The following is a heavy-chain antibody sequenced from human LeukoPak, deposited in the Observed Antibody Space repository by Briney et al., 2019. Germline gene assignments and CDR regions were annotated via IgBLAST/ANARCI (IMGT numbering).Heavy chain of an antibody. Sequence: GGSLRLSCAASGFTFSNYWLSWVRQAPGKGLEWVSVISPSETTYYADSVQGRFTISRDRSKNTLFLQMTNLRAEDTAVYYCARGRGLGVVSPYFDYWGQGTLVTVSS. V-gene: IGHV3-53*01. CDR2: ISPSETT. D-gene: IGHD3-3*01. CDR3: ARGRGLGVVSPYFDY. CDR1: GFTFSNYW. J-gene: IGHJ4*02.